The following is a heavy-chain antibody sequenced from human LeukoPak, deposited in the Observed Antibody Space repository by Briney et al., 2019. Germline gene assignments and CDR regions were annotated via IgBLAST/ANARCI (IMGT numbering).Heavy chain of an antibody. CDR3: ASTNFGDFDY. Sequence: GASVTVSCKASGYTFTSYGISWVRQAPGQGLEWMGWISAYNGNTNYAQKLQGRVTMNTDTSTSTAYMELRSLRSDDTAVYYCASTNFGDFDYWGQGTLVTVSS. V-gene: IGHV1-18*01. D-gene: IGHD3-10*01. CDR1: GYTFTSYG. J-gene: IGHJ4*02. CDR2: ISAYNGNT.